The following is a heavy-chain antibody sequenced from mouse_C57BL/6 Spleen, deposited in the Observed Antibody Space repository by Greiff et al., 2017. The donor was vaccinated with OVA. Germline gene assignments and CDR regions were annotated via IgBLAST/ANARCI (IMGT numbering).Heavy chain of an antibody. CDR1: GYTFTSYW. CDR3: ARRGAFYYAMDY. CDR2: IDPSDSYT. V-gene: IGHV1-50*01. J-gene: IGHJ4*01. Sequence: QVQLQQPGAELVKPGASVKLSCKASGYTFTSYWMQWVKQRPGQGLERIGEIDPSDSYTNYNQKFKGKSTLTVDTSSSTASMQLSSLTSEDSAVYYCARRGAFYYAMDYWGQGTSVTVSS.